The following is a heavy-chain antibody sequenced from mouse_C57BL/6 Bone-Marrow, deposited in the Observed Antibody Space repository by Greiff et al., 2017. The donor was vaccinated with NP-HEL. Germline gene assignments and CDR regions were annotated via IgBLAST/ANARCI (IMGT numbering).Heavy chain of an antibody. CDR1: GYTFTSYG. J-gene: IGHJ4*01. V-gene: IGHV1-81*01. CDR3: ARGGRWLLHYYAMDY. D-gene: IGHD2-3*01. Sequence: QVQLQQSGAELARPGASVKLSCKASGYTFTSYGISWVKQRTGQGLEWIGEIYPRSGNTYYNEKFKGKATLTADKSSSTAYMELRSLTSEDSAVYFGARGGRWLLHYYAMDYWGQGTSVTVSS. CDR2: IYPRSGNT.